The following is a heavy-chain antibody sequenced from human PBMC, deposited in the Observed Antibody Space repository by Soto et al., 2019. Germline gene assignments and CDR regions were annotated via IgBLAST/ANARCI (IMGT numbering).Heavy chain of an antibody. CDR2: INHSGST. D-gene: IGHD2-2*01. J-gene: IGHJ6*02. V-gene: IGHV4-34*01. Sequence: SETVSLTCAVYGGSFSGYYWSWIRQPPGKGLEWIGEINHSGSTNYNPSLKSRVTVSVDTSKNQFSLKLSSVTAADTAVYYCARGRRYCSSTSCHQNYYYYYGMDVWGQGTTVTVS. CDR3: ARGRRYCSSTSCHQNYYYYYGMDV. CDR1: GGSFSGYY.